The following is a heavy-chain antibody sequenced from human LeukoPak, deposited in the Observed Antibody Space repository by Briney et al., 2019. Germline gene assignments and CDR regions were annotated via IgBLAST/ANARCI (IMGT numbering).Heavy chain of an antibody. Sequence: SETLSLTCAVYGGSFSGYYWSWIRQPPGKGLEWIGEINHSGSTNYNPSLKSRVTISVDTSKNQFSLKLSSVTAADTAVYYCARGGGYSGYYFDYWGQGTLVTVSS. CDR1: GGSFSGYY. CDR3: ARGGGYSGYYFDY. V-gene: IGHV4-34*01. D-gene: IGHD5-12*01. J-gene: IGHJ4*02. CDR2: INHSGST.